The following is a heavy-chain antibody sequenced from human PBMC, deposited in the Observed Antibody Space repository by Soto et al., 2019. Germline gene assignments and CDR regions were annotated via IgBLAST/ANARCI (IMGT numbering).Heavy chain of an antibody. CDR2: MNPNSGNT. Sequence: ASVKVSCKASGYTFTSYDINWVRQATGQGLEWMGWMNPNSGNTGYAQKFQGRVTMTRNTSISTAYMELGSLRSEDTAVYYCARGRCSSTSCYPYYYMDVWGKATTVTVSS. CDR1: GYTFTSYD. J-gene: IGHJ6*03. D-gene: IGHD2-2*01. V-gene: IGHV1-8*01. CDR3: ARGRCSSTSCYPYYYMDV.